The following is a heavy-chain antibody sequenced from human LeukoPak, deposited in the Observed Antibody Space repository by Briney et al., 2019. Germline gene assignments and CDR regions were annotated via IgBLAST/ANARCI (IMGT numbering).Heavy chain of an antibody. Sequence: ASVKVSCKASGDTFSSYAISWVRQAPGQGLEWMGRIIPIFGIANYAQKFQGRVTITADKSTSTAYMELSSLGSEDTAVYYCASVRGNWKTPIGYWGQGTLVTVSS. J-gene: IGHJ4*02. D-gene: IGHD1-20*01. V-gene: IGHV1-69*04. CDR1: GDTFSSYA. CDR2: IIPIFGIA. CDR3: ASVRGNWKTPIGY.